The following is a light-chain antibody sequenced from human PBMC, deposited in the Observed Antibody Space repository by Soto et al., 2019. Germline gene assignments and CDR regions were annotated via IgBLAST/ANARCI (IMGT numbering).Light chain of an antibody. CDR1: SSNVGSHF. Sequence: QSVLTQPPSASSTPGQSLTMSCSGSSSNVGSHFVYWYQHLPGTAPKLLIYRDAQRPSGVPARFFGSKSGTSASLAISGLRSEDEADYYCAVWDDSLTGGVFGGGTKLTVL. CDR2: RDA. CDR3: AVWDDSLTGGV. J-gene: IGLJ3*02. V-gene: IGLV1-47*01.